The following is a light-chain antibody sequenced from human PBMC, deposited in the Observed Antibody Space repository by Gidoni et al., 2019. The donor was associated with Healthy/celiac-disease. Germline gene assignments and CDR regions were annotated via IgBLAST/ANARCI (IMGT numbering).Light chain of an antibody. CDR3: QQYNNIGG. CDR1: QSVSSN. J-gene: IGKJ1*01. CDR2: GAS. Sequence: EIVMTQSPATLSVSPGERATLSCRASQSVSSNLAWYQQKPGQAPRLLIYGASTRATGIPARFSGSGSGTEFTLTISSLQSEDFAVYYCQQYNNIGGFXXXTKVEIK. V-gene: IGKV3-15*01.